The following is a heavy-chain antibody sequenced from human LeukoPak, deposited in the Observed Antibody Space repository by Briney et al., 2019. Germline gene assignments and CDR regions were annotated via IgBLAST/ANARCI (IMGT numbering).Heavy chain of an antibody. CDR2: ISSSSSTI. V-gene: IGHV3-48*01. D-gene: IGHD3-22*01. CDR1: GFTFSSYS. J-gene: IGHJ3*02. CDR3: AREYYYDSSGYLDAFDI. Sequence: VGSLRLSCAASGFTFSSYSMNWVRQAPGKGLEWVSYISSSSSTIYYADSVKGRFTISRDNAKNSLYLQMNSLRAEDTAVYYCAREYYYDSSGYLDAFDIWGQGTMVTVSS.